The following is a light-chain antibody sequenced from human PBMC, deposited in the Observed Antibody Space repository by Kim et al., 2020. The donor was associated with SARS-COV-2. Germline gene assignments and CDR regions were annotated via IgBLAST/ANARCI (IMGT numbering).Light chain of an antibody. CDR1: GSDLGDYNF. CDR2: AVN. V-gene: IGLV2-14*03. CDR3: SSYATSSTLV. Sequence: GQSVTISCTGAGSDLGDYNFVSWYQQHPGAATKLILYAVNKRSAGVSARFSGYKSGYTASLTSSGLQAEDEAEYFGSSYATSSTLVFGGGTKVSVL. J-gene: IGLJ2*01.